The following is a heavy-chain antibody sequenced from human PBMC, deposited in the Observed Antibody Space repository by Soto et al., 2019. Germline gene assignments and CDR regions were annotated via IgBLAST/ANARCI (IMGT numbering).Heavy chain of an antibody. CDR3: ARDYSLSIAAAGTRTYYYGVDV. V-gene: IGHV3-33*01. D-gene: IGHD6-13*01. CDR2: IWYDGSNK. J-gene: IGHJ6*02. Sequence: QVQLVESGGGVVQPGRSLRLCCAASGFTFSSYGMHWVRQAPGKGLEWVAVIWYDGSNKYYADSVKGRFTISRDNSKNTLYLQMNSLRAEDTAVYYCARDYSLSIAAAGTRTYYYGVDVWGQGTTVTVSS. CDR1: GFTFSSYG.